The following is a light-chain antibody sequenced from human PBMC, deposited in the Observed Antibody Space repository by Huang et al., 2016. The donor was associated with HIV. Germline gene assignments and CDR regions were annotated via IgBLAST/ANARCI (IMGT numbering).Light chain of an antibody. CDR3: QQTYTGVT. CDR1: QSSNTY. V-gene: IGKV1-39*01. CDR2: AAS. Sequence: DIQMTQSPSSLSASVGDRVTITCRASQSSNTYLNWFQQKPGKAPKGLISAASTLQSGVPSRFSGGGSGTHFTLTITSLQPEDFATYYCQQTYTGVTFGQGTKVEIK. J-gene: IGKJ1*01.